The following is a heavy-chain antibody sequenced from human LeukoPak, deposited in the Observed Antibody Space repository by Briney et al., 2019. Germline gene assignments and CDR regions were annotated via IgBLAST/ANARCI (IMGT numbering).Heavy chain of an antibody. J-gene: IGHJ6*03. Sequence: SQTLSLTCAVSGGSISSGSYYWSWIRQPAGKGLEWIGRIYSSGSTNYNPSLKSRVTMSVDTSRNQFSLKMSSVTAADTAMYYCARDYRGSYLGYYYYYMDVWGKGSTVTVSS. CDR1: GGSISSGSYY. V-gene: IGHV4-61*02. CDR2: IYSSGST. CDR3: ARDYRGSYLGYYYYYMDV. D-gene: IGHD1-26*01.